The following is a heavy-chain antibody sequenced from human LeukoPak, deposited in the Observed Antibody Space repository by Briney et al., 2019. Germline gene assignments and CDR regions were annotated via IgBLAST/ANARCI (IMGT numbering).Heavy chain of an antibody. V-gene: IGHV4-4*07. CDR1: AVSISTYY. Sequence: SETLSLTCTVTAVSISTYYWSCIRQTAGKGLEWIGHINPRGNINYNPSLKSRVSLSMDTSKNQFSLKVNSVTAADTALYYCARHDGSSFIYYVDHWGQGALVTVSS. CDR3: ARHDGSSFIYYVDH. J-gene: IGHJ4*02. D-gene: IGHD1-26*01. CDR2: INPRGNI.